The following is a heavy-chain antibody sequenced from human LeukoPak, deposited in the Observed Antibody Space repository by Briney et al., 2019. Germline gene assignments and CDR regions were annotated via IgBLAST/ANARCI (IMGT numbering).Heavy chain of an antibody. J-gene: IGHJ6*03. D-gene: IGHD2-2*01. CDR3: AKDQGTTHYFYYMDV. Sequence: PGGSLRLSCAASGFTFSSYGMHWVRQAPGKGLEWVAFIRYDENNKYYADSVKGRFTISRDNSKNTLFLQMNSLRVEDTAVYFCAKDQGTTHYFYYMDVWGKGTTVTVSS. CDR2: IRYDENNK. CDR1: GFTFSSYG. V-gene: IGHV3-30*02.